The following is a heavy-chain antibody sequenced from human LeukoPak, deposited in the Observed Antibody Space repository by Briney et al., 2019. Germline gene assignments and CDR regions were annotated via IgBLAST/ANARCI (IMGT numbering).Heavy chain of an antibody. CDR1: GFTFSSYA. Sequence: GGSLRLSCAASGFTFSSYAMSWVRQAPGKGLEWVSAISGSGGSTYYADSVKGRFTISRDNSKNTPYLQMHSLRAEDTAVYYCANLWLRGPNGVDPWGQGTLVTVSS. CDR3: ANLWLRGPNGVDP. J-gene: IGHJ5*02. D-gene: IGHD6-19*01. CDR2: ISGSGGST. V-gene: IGHV3-23*01.